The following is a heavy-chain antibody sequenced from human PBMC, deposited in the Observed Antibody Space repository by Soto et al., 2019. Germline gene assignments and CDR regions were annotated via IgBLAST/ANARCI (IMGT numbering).Heavy chain of an antibody. CDR2: INSDGST. J-gene: IGHJ4*02. V-gene: IGHV3-53*01. CDR3: ARSGYSFAWGY. CDR1: GFLVNSAY. D-gene: IGHD5-18*01. Sequence: EVQPVESGGGLIPPGGSLRLSCAASGFLVNSAYMTWVRQAPGKGLEWLSMINSDGSTLYAESVKGRFTISRDNSKNRLDLQMNSLRAEDTAMYYCARSGYSFAWGYWGQGTLVIVTS.